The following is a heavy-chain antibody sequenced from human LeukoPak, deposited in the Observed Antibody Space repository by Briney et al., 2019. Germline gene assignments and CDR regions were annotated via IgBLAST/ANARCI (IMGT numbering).Heavy chain of an antibody. CDR1: GFTVSNNY. Sequence: GGSLRLSCAASGFTVSNNYIAWVRQAPGKGLGWVSVFYPGGSTYYADSVKGRFTFSRDNSKNTLYLQMNSLRAEDTAVYYCAKKGIAAVGGYYFDYWGQGTLVTVSS. V-gene: IGHV3-53*01. J-gene: IGHJ4*02. CDR3: AKKGIAAVGGYYFDY. D-gene: IGHD6-13*01. CDR2: FYPGGST.